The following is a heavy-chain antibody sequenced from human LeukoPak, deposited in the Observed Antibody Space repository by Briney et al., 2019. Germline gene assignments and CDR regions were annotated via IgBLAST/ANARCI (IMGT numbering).Heavy chain of an antibody. CDR3: AHRKNYYDSSVFDN. D-gene: IGHD3-22*01. Sequence: SGPMLVNPTQTLTLTCTFSGFSLNTRGVGVGWIRQPPGRALEWLALIYWDDDRRYSPSLKSRLTITKDTSKNQVVLTITNMDPVDTATYFCAHRKNYYDSSVFDNWGQGTLVTVSS. V-gene: IGHV2-5*02. CDR2: IYWDDDR. J-gene: IGHJ4*02. CDR1: GFSLNTRGVG.